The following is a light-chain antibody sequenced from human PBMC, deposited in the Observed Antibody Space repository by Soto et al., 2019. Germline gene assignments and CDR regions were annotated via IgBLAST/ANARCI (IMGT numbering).Light chain of an antibody. CDR1: YVIRDD. CDR2: AAS. J-gene: IGKJ4*02. V-gene: IGKV1-6*01. Sequence: AIQMTRSPSSLSAAVGYRVTITCRASYVIRDDLGWYQQKPRKAPNRLIYAASSLQSGVPSRFIGSGSGTNFTITISNLQPEDFATYYSLQDYHYPLTSGGATTVDIK. CDR3: LQDYHYPLT.